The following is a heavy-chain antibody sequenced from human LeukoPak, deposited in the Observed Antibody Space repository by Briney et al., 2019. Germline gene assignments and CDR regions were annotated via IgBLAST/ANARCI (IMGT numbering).Heavy chain of an antibody. D-gene: IGHD6-13*01. CDR3: ARDRPGGSSLDY. CDR1: GGSISSSLYY. Sequence: SETLSLTCTVSGGSISSSLYYWGWIRQPPGKGLDWIGNIYYDGSSYYNPSLNSRATISIDTSKNQFSLKLTSVTAADTALYYCARDRPGGSSLDYWGQGTLVTVSS. J-gene: IGHJ4*02. CDR2: IYYDGSS. V-gene: IGHV4-39*07.